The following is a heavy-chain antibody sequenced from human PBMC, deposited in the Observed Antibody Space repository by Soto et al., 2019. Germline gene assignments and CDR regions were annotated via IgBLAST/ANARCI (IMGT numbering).Heavy chain of an antibody. CDR1: GFTLSSKA. D-gene: IGHD1-26*01. Sequence: GGSLRLSCAASGFTLSSKALSWVRQAPGKGLEWVSSISDSGDVTNYVDSVKGRFTVSRDNSKNTLYLQMNSLRAEDTAVYYCAKVVGGDDTDYWGQGTLVTVYS. CDR3: AKVVGGDDTDY. CDR2: ISDSGDVT. V-gene: IGHV3-23*01. J-gene: IGHJ4*02.